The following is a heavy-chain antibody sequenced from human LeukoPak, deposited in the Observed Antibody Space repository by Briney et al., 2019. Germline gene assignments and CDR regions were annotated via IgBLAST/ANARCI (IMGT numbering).Heavy chain of an antibody. D-gene: IGHD2-15*01. CDR1: GFTFSSYG. CDR3: AKLDSELVDY. J-gene: IGHJ4*02. V-gene: IGHV3-30*02. CDR2: IRYDGSNK. Sequence: PGGSLRLSCAASGFTFSSYGMQWVRQAPGKGLEWVAFIRYDGSNKYYADSVKGRFTISRDNSKNTLYLQMNSLRAEDTAVYYCAKLDSELVDYWGQGTLVTVSS.